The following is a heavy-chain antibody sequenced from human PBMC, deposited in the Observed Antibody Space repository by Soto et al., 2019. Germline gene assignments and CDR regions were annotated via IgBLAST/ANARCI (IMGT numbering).Heavy chain of an antibody. Sequence: QVQLVESGGGVVQPGRSLRLSCAASGFTFSSYGMHWVRQAPGKGLEWVAVISYDGSNKYYADSVKGRFTISRDNSKNTLYMQMNSLRAEDTAVYYCAKEGVAGSPGPKDWGQGTLVTVSS. CDR2: ISYDGSNK. CDR1: GFTFSSYG. V-gene: IGHV3-30*18. CDR3: AKEGVAGSPGPKD. J-gene: IGHJ4*02. D-gene: IGHD6-19*01.